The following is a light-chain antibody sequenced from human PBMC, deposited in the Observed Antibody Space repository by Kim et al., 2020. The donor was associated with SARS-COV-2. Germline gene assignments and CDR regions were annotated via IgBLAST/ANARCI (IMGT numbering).Light chain of an antibody. V-gene: IGKV3-15*01. CDR2: GAS. J-gene: IGKJ5*01. Sequence: LSLSPGEKATPSCRASQDISSSLAWYQQKPGQAPRVLIYGASARANGVPARCSGSGSGTEFTLTISNLQSEDFAVYYCQQYAYWRAFGQGSRLEIK. CDR1: QDISSS. CDR3: QQYAYWRA.